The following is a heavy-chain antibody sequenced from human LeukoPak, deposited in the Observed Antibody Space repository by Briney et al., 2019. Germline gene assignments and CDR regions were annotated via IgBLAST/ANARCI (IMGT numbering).Heavy chain of an antibody. CDR2: ISGSGGST. CDR1: GFTFSSYA. J-gene: IGHJ4*02. V-gene: IGHV3-23*01. Sequence: GGSLGLSCAASGFTFSSYAMSWVRQAPGKGLEWVSAISGSGGSTYYADSVKGRFTISRDDSKNTLYLQMNSLRAEDTAVYYCAMQYDFRSGYTDWGQGTLVTVSS. D-gene: IGHD3-3*01. CDR3: AMQYDFRSGYTD.